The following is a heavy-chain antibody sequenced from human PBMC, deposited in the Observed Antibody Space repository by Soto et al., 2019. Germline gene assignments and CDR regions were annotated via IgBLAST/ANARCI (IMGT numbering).Heavy chain of an antibody. D-gene: IGHD1-7*01. CDR3: AKDRRAGGNYGFYSDF. V-gene: IGHV3-23*01. CDR1: GFTFSSYG. J-gene: IGHJ4*02. CDR2: SSATGSGT. Sequence: EMQLLESGGGLVQPGGSLRLSCAVSGFTFSSYGMTWVRQAPGKGLEWISFSSATGSGTYYADSVKGRFTISRDNSKNTWYLQMTSLRADDTAVYYCAKDRRAGGNYGFYSDFWGQGALVIVSS.